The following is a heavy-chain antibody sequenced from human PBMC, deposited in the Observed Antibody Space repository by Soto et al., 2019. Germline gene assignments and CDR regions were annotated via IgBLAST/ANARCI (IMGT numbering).Heavy chain of an antibody. CDR2: IHYSGGS. V-gene: IGHV4-59*08. CDR1: GASINSYY. CDR3: GRWGDTAGLSLPAFDI. J-gene: IGHJ3*02. D-gene: IGHD2-21*02. Sequence: SETLSLTCTVSGASINSYYWNWIRQTPGKGLEWIGFIHYSGGSSFNASLKSRLAMSVDTSKNQYSLRLNFLTVADTAVYYCGRWGDTAGLSLPAFDIWGQGIMVTVSS.